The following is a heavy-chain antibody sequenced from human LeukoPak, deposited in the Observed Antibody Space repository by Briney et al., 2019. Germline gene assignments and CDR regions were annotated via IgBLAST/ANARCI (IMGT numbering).Heavy chain of an antibody. CDR1: GFTFSSNA. CDR2: ISNSGGTT. Sequence: GGSLRLSCAASGFTFSSNAMNWVRQAPGQGLEWVSAISNSGGTTLYADSVRGRFIISRDNSKNTLYLQMSSLRAEDTAVYYCARDGSSPYGSGIIDNWGQGTLVTVSS. J-gene: IGHJ4*02. D-gene: IGHD3-10*01. CDR3: ARDGSSPYGSGIIDN. V-gene: IGHV3-23*01.